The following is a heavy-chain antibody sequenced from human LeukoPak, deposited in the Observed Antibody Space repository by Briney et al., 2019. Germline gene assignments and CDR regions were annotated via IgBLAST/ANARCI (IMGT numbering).Heavy chain of an antibody. Sequence: GGSLRLSCVASGFNYNTYWMSWVRQAPGKGLEWVANIKQDGSEKNYVDSVKGRFTISRDNAKNSLYLQMNSLRAEDTAVYYCAKDLYSSGWYYFDYWGQGTLVTVSS. CDR1: GFNYNTYW. CDR3: AKDLYSSGWYYFDY. V-gene: IGHV3-7*03. CDR2: IKQDGSEK. J-gene: IGHJ4*02. D-gene: IGHD6-19*01.